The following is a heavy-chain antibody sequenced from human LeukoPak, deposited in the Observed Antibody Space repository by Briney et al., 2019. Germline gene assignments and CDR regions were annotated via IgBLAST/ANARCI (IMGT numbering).Heavy chain of an antibody. J-gene: IGHJ5*02. CDR2: ISSSSTYK. Sequence: GGSLRLSCAASGFTFSSYSMSWVRQCPGKGLECVSSISSSSTYKYYAGSVKGRFTISRDDAKNSLYLQMNSLRAEDTAVYYCARSKWVGATTSWFDPWGQGTLVTVSS. D-gene: IGHD1-26*01. CDR1: GFTFSSYS. V-gene: IGHV3-21*01. CDR3: ARSKWVGATTSWFDP.